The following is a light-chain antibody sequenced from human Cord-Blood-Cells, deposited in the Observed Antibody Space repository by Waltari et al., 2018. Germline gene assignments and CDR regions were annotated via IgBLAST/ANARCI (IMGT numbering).Light chain of an antibody. CDR2: DAS. CDR3: QQYKSYSWT. CDR1: QSISSW. Sequence: QMTQSPSTLSASVGDRVTITCRASQSISSWLAWYQQKPGKAPKLLIYDASSLESGVPSRFSGSGSGTEFTLTIRSLQPDYFATYYCQQYKSYSWTFGQGTKVEIK. V-gene: IGKV1-5*01. J-gene: IGKJ1*01.